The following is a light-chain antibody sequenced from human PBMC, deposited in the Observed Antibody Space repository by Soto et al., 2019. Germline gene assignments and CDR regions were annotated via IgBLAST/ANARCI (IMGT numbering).Light chain of an antibody. Sequence: EIVMTQSPDTVSVSPGERATLSCRASQSVSINLAWYQQRPGQAPRLLMYGASTRATGVPVRFSGSGSGTDFTLTISSVQSEDFAVYYCQQYRSWRTFGQGTKVELK. J-gene: IGKJ1*01. CDR1: QSVSIN. CDR3: QQYRSWRT. CDR2: GAS. V-gene: IGKV3-15*01.